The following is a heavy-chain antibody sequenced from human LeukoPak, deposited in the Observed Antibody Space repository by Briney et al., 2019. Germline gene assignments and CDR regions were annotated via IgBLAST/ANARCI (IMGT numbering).Heavy chain of an antibody. J-gene: IGHJ3*02. D-gene: IGHD2-2*01. Sequence: GGSLRLSCAASGFTFSSYAMSWVRQAPGKGLEWVSAISGSGGSTYYADSVKGRFTISRDNSKNTLYLQMNSLRAEDTAVYYCAKPTGGGSSTSRYVSDAFDIWGQGTMVTVSS. CDR2: ISGSGGST. V-gene: IGHV3-23*01. CDR1: GFTFSSYA. CDR3: AKPTGGGSSTSRYVSDAFDI.